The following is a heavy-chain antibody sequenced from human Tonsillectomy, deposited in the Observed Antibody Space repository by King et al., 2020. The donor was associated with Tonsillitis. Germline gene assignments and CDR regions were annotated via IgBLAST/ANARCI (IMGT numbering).Heavy chain of an antibody. J-gene: IGHJ4*02. Sequence: VQLQQWGAGLLKPSETLSLTCAVYGGSFSGYYRSWIRQPPGKGLEWMGEINHSGSTNYNPSLKSRVTISVDTSKNQFSLKLSSVTAADTAVYYCARGVQIAVAGIDYWGQGTLVTVSS. V-gene: IGHV4-34*01. CDR1: GGSFSGYY. CDR3: ARGVQIAVAGIDY. D-gene: IGHD6-19*01. CDR2: INHSGST.